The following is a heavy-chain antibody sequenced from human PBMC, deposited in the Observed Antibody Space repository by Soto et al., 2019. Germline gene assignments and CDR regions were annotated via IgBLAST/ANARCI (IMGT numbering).Heavy chain of an antibody. D-gene: IGHD1-1*01. CDR1: GGTFSSYA. Sequence: ASVTVSCKASGGTFSSYAIIWVRQAPGQGLEWMGGIIPIFGTANYAQKFQGRVTITADESTSTAYMELSSLRSEDTAVYYCARDRPGTGGDYFDYWGQGTLVTVSS. V-gene: IGHV1-69*13. J-gene: IGHJ4*02. CDR3: ARDRPGTGGDYFDY. CDR2: IIPIFGTA.